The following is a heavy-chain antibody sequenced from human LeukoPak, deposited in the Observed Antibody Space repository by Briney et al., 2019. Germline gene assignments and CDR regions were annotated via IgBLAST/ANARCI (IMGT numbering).Heavy chain of an antibody. CDR3: ARGANYLYYFDF. CDR1: SGSISSGDYY. Sequence: SETLSLTCTVSSGSISSGDYYWSWIRQHPGKGLEWIGFICYTGSTSYNPSLKSRVTLSIDTSKNQFSLKLSSVTAADTAVYYCARGANYLYYFDFWGQGTLVTVSS. V-gene: IGHV4-31*03. J-gene: IGHJ4*02. CDR2: ICYTGST. D-gene: IGHD1-7*01.